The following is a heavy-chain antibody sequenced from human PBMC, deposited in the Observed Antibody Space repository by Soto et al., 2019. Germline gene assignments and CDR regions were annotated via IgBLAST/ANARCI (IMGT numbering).Heavy chain of an antibody. J-gene: IGHJ6*02. Sequence: PSETLSLTCAVSGGSINSGNWWRGVRQPPGKGLEWMGEIYHSGSTNYNPSLKSRVTISVDKSKNQFSLKLSSVTAADTAVYYCARDFKLPHYYDSSGSSVYYYYGMDVWGQGTTVTVSS. D-gene: IGHD3-22*01. CDR3: ARDFKLPHYYDSSGSSVYYYYGMDV. CDR1: GGSINSGNW. V-gene: IGHV4-4*02. CDR2: IYHSGST.